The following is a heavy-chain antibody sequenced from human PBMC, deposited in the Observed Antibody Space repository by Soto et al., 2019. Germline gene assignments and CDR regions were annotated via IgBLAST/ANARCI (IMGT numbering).Heavy chain of an antibody. CDR2: IYYSGST. D-gene: IGHD3-10*01. CDR1: GGSMSSYY. CDR3: ARYGSVFFVDSAPSGMYTLSLLYSLPIFSFGDPVPHLRCL. Sequence: PSETLSLTCTVSGGSMSSYYWSWIRQPPGKGLEWIGYIYYSGSTIYNPSLKSRVTISVDTSKNQFSLKLSSVTAADTAVYYCARYGSVFFVDSAPSGMYTLSLLYSLPIFSFGDPVPHLRCLW. J-gene: IGHJ2*01. V-gene: IGHV4-59*01.